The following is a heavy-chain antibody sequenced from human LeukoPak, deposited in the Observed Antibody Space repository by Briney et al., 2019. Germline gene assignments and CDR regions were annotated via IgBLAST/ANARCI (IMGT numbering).Heavy chain of an antibody. V-gene: IGHV3-30*04. Sequence: GGSLRLSCATSGFTFSSYAFHWVRQAPGKGLEWVATMSFDVNNKYYADSVRGRFSISRDNSKSTLYLQMNSLRAEDTAVYSCARGYCTSSSCYNDYWGQGTLVTVSS. CDR1: GFTFSSYA. D-gene: IGHD2-2*02. CDR3: ARGYCTSSSCYNDY. CDR2: MSFDVNNK. J-gene: IGHJ4*02.